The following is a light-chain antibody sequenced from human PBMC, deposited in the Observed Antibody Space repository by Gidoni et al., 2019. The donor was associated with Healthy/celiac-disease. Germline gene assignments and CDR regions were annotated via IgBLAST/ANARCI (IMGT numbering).Light chain of an antibody. CDR3: QQYDNLLMYT. CDR1: QDISNY. CDR2: YAS. Sequence: DIQMTQSPSSLSASVGDRVTITCQASQDISNYLNWYQQKPGKAPKLLIYYASILETGVPSRFSGSGSGTDFTFTISSLQPEDIATYYCQQYDNLLMYTFGQGTKLEIK. V-gene: IGKV1-33*01. J-gene: IGKJ2*01.